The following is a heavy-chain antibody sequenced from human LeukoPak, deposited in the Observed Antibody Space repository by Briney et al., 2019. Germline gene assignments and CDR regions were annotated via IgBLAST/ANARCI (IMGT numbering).Heavy chain of an antibody. D-gene: IGHD3-16*01. CDR1: GFTFSSYA. J-gene: IGHJ4*02. CDR2: ISYDGSNK. CDR3: ARGDDGAY. Sequence: GRSLRLSCAASGFTFSSYAMHWVRQAPGKGLEWVAVISYDGSNKYYADSVKGRFTTSRDNSKNTLYLQMNSLRAEDTAVYYCARGDDGAYWGQGTLVTVSS. V-gene: IGHV3-30*04.